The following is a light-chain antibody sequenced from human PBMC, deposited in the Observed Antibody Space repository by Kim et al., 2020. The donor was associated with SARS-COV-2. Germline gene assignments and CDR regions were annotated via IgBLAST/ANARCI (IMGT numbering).Light chain of an antibody. V-gene: IGLV3-1*01. J-gene: IGLJ3*02. CDR3: QAWDSTGV. CDR2: QDN. Sequence: SYELTQPPSVSVSPGQTASITCSGDKLGDKYTCWYHQKPGQSPVQVIYQDNNRHSGMPERFSGSNSGNRATLSISGTQAMDEADYYCQAWDSTGVFGGGAQLTV. CDR1: KLGDKY.